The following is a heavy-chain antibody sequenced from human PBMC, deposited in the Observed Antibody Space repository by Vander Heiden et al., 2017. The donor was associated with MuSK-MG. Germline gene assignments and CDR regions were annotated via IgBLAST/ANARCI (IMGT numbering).Heavy chain of an antibody. D-gene: IGHD2-15*01. CDR2: INQDGREK. V-gene: IGHV3-7*01. J-gene: IGHJ5*02. Sequence: EVQLVESGGGLVQPGGSLRLSCAAPGFTFSRYWLPCVRPAPGKGLEWVANINQDGREKYYVDSVKGRFTISRDNAKNSLYLQMNSLRAEDTAVYYCASIVVVEAATVEWGWFDPWGQGTLVTVSA. CDR3: ASIVVVEAATVEWGWFDP. CDR1: GFTFSRYW.